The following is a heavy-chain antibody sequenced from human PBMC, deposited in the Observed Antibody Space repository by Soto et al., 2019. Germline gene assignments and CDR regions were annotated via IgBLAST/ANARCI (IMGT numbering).Heavy chain of an antibody. V-gene: IGHV3-23*01. D-gene: IGHD3-22*01. Sequence: SRCPASVPSALTPASLAISWVRQAPGMWLEWVSAISGSGDNTYYAESVKGRFTISRDNSKSTLYLQMNTLSADVTAGYYCAKAFFHLIVPLWGRFDPRGQGTLLTVS. J-gene: IGHJ5*02. CDR1: ALTPASLA. CDR2: ISGSGDNT. CDR3: AKAFFHLIVPLWGRFDP.